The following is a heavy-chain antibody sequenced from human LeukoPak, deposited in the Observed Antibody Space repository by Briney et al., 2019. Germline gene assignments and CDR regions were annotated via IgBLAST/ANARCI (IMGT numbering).Heavy chain of an antibody. CDR3: ARGCNRYDSSGYHCY. V-gene: IGHV4-59*01. J-gene: IGHJ4*02. Sequence: SETLSLTCTVSGGSISSYSWSWIRQPPGKGLENIGYIYHIGTTNYNPSLKSRVTISLDTSKNQFSLNLSSVTAADTAMYYCARGCNRYDSSGYHCYWGQGTLVTVTS. CDR2: IYHIGTT. D-gene: IGHD3-22*01. CDR1: GGSISSYS.